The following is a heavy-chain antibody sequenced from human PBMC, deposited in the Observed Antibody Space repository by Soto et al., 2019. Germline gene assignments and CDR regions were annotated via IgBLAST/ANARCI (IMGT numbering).Heavy chain of an antibody. V-gene: IGHV1-46*01. D-gene: IGHD3-3*01. CDR1: GYTFTSYY. CDR2: INPSGGST. CDR3: ARDGVYYDFWSGYSAPPSYFDS. J-gene: IGHJ4*02. Sequence: ASVKVSCKASGYTFTSYYMHWVRQAPGQGLEWMGIINPSGGSTSYAQKFQGRVTMTRDTSTSTAYMERSSLRSEDTAVYYCARDGVYYDFWSGYSAPPSYFDSWGQGTLVTVSS.